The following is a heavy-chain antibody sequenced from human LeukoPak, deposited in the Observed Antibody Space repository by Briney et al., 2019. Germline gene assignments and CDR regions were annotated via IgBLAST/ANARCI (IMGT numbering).Heavy chain of an antibody. CDR1: GITFSSYE. D-gene: IGHD3-10*02. Sequence: PSGGPLILSWASSGITFSSYEMSWVHQAPGKGLEWVSYISSNGSTIYYADSVKGRFTISRDNAKNSLYLQMNSLRAEDTAVYYCAELGIAMIGGVWGKGTTVTISS. CDR2: ISSNGSTI. J-gene: IGHJ6*04. CDR3: AELGIAMIGGV. V-gene: IGHV3-48*03.